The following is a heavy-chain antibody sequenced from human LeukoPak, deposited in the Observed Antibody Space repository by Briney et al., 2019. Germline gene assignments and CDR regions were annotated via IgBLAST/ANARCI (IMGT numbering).Heavy chain of an antibody. V-gene: IGHV3-23*01. CDR1: GFTFTSYS. J-gene: IGHJ4*02. CDR3: AKGGKWDVTPFDY. CDR2: ISGGGGST. Sequence: ASVKVSCKASGFTFTSYSMNWVRQAPGKGLEWVSPISGGGGSTYYADSVKGRFTISRDNSKNTLYLQVNSLRAEDTAVYYCAKGGKWDVTPFDYWGQGTLVTVPS. D-gene: IGHD1-26*01.